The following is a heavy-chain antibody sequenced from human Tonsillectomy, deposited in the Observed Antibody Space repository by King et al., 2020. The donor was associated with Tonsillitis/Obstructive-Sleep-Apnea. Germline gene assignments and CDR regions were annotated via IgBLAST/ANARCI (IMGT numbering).Heavy chain of an antibody. Sequence: VQLQQWGAGLLKPSETLSLTCAVYGGSFSGYYWSLIRQPPGKGLEWIGEINHIGSTNYNPSLKSRVTISDDTSKNQFSLKLSSVTAADTAVYYCARGRVVRQQTANWFDPWGQGTLVTVSS. J-gene: IGHJ5*02. CDR3: ARGRVVRQQTANWFDP. CDR2: INHIGST. V-gene: IGHV4-34*01. D-gene: IGHD6-13*01. CDR1: GGSFSGYY.